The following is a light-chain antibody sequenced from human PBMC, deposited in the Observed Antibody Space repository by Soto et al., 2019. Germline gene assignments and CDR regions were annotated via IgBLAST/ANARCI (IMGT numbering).Light chain of an antibody. J-gene: IGLJ1*01. Sequence: QSVLTQPASVSGSPGQSITFSCTGTSSDVGGFNYVSWYQQHPGKTTKLVIFDVSNRPSGVSNRFSGSKSGITASLTISGLQSEDEADYYCCSYTSRSTLRYVFGTGTKVTVL. V-gene: IGLV2-14*03. CDR2: DVS. CDR1: SSDVGGFNY. CDR3: CSYTSRSTLRYV.